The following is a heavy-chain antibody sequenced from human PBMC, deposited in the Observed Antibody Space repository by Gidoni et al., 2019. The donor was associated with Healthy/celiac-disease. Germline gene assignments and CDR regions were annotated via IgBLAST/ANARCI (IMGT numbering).Heavy chain of an antibody. CDR1: GFTFSSYG. V-gene: IGHV3-33*01. J-gene: IGHJ6*02. D-gene: IGHD2-2*01. Sequence: QVQLVESGGGVVQPGRSLRLSCAASGFTFSSYGMHWVRQAPGKGLEWVAVIWYDGSNKYYADSVKGRFTISRDNSKNTLYLQMNSLRAEDTAVYYCARDMIVVVPAAIYGMDVWGQGTTVTVSS. CDR3: ARDMIVVVPAAIYGMDV. CDR2: IWYDGSNK.